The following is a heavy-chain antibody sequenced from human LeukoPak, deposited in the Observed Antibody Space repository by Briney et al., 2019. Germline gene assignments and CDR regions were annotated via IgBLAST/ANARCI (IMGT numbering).Heavy chain of an antibody. V-gene: IGHV1-18*01. CDR1: GYTFTSYG. D-gene: IGHD6-19*01. CDR2: ISAYNGNT. CDR3: ARDMGPGWLVRGWSFDY. Sequence: GASVKVSCKASGYTFTSYGISWVRQAPGQGLEWMGWISAYNGNTNYAQKLQGRVTMTTDTSTSIAYMELRSLRSDDTAVYYCARDMGPGWLVRGWSFDYWGQGTLVTVSS. J-gene: IGHJ4*02.